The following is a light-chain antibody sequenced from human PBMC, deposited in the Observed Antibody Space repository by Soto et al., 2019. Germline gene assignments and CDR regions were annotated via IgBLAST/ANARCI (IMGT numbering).Light chain of an antibody. CDR2: DAS. Sequence: EIVMTQSPATLSVSPGERATLSCRASQSVSRSLAWYQQKPGQAPRLLVYDASNRATGIPPRFSGSGSGTDFTLTISSLEPEDFEVYFCQHRHNWPLTFGGGTKV. J-gene: IGKJ4*01. V-gene: IGKV3-11*01. CDR1: QSVSRS. CDR3: QHRHNWPLT.